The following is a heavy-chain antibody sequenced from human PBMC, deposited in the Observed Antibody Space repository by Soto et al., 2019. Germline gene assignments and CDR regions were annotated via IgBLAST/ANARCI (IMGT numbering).Heavy chain of an antibody. CDR2: IYYSGST. CDR3: ARDLYGSGSYYNGWFDP. Sequence: SETLSLTCTVSGGSISSGDYYWSWIRQPPGKGLEWIGYIYYSGSTYYNPSLKSRVTISVDTSKNQFSLKLSSVTAADTAVYYCARDLYGSGSYYNGWFDPWGQGTLVTVSS. D-gene: IGHD3-10*01. CDR1: GGSISSGDYY. V-gene: IGHV4-30-4*02. J-gene: IGHJ5*02.